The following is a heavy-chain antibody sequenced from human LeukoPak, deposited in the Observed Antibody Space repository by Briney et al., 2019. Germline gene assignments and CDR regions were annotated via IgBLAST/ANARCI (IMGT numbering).Heavy chain of an antibody. CDR3: ARARGAASVSIWGLSAFDV. V-gene: IGHV3-21*01. CDR2: ITGSRSYI. J-gene: IGHJ3*01. CDR1: GFTFSDYS. Sequence: GGSLRLSCVASGFTFSDYSMNWVRQAPGKGLEWVSSITGSRSYISYADSVKGRFTISRDNANNSLFLQMDSLRAEDTAVYYCARARGAASVSIWGLSAFDVWGHGAVVTVSS. D-gene: IGHD5/OR15-5a*01.